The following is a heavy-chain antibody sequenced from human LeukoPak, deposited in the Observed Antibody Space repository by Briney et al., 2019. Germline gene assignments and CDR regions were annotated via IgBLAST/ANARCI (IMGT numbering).Heavy chain of an antibody. Sequence: ASVKVPCKASAYTFTGYYMHWVRQAPGQGLEWMGWINPNSGGTNYAQKFQGRVTMTRDTSISTAYMELSRLRSDDTAVYYCAKANRITIFGVVTANDAFDIWGQGTMVTVSS. CDR3: AKANRITIFGVVTANDAFDI. CDR2: INPNSGGT. CDR1: AYTFTGYY. V-gene: IGHV1-2*02. J-gene: IGHJ3*02. D-gene: IGHD3-3*01.